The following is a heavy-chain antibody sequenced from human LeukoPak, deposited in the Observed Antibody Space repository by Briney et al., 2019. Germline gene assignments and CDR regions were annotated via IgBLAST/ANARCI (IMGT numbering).Heavy chain of an antibody. CDR2: INPNSGGT. Sequence: ASVKVSCKASGYTFTGYYMHWVRQAPGPGLEWMGRINPNSGGTNYAQKFQGRVTMTRDTSISTAYMELSRLRSDDTAVYYCARARVLRFLEWLPNSWGQGTLVTVSS. V-gene: IGHV1-2*06. D-gene: IGHD3-3*01. J-gene: IGHJ4*02. CDR3: ARARVLRFLEWLPNS. CDR1: GYTFTGYY.